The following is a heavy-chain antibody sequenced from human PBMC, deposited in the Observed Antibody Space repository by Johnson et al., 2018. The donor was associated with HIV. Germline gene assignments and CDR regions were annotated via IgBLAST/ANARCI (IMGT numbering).Heavy chain of an antibody. D-gene: IGHD5-24*01. CDR2: IWYDGSNK. CDR3: ARGRERGMFDI. V-gene: IGHV3-33*01. J-gene: IGHJ3*02. Sequence: QVQLVESGGGVVQPGRSLRLSCTASGFTFSSYGIHWVRQAPGKGLEWVALIWYDGSNKYYADSVKGRFTISRDNSKNTLYLQMNSLRAEDTAVYYCARGRERGMFDIWGQGTMVTVSS. CDR1: GFTFSSYG.